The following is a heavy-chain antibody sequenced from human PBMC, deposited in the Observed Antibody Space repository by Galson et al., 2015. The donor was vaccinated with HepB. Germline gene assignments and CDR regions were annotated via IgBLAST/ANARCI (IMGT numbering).Heavy chain of an antibody. CDR1: GFPFSSYA. J-gene: IGHJ4*02. V-gene: IGHV3-30-3*01. Sequence: SLRLSCAASGFPFSSYAMHWVRQAPGKGLEWVAVISYDGSNKYYADSVKGRFTISRDKNTLYLHMDSLRAEDTAVYYCAKDHSNSWYYSDYWGQGTLVTVSS. CDR2: ISYDGSNK. CDR3: AKDHSNSWYYSDY. D-gene: IGHD6-13*01.